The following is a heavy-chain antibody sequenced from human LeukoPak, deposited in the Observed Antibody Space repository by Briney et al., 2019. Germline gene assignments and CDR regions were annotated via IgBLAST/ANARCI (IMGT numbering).Heavy chain of an antibody. J-gene: IGHJ4*02. CDR3: AHRRETGGSCCQNYFDY. CDR1: GFSLSTSGVG. CDR2: IYWDDDK. V-gene: IGHV2-5*02. Sequence: SGPTLVNPTQTLTLTCTFSGFSLSTSGVGVGWIRQPPGKALEWLALIYWDDDKRYSPSLKSRLTITKDTSKNQVVLTMTNMDPVDTATYYCAHRRETGGSCCQNYFDYWGQGTLVTVSS. D-gene: IGHD2-15*01.